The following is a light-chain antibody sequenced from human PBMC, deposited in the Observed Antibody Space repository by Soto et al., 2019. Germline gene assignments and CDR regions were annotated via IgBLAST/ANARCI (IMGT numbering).Light chain of an antibody. Sequence: EIVMTQSPATLSVSPGERATLSCRASQSVSSNLAWYQQKPGQAPRLLIYGASIRATGIPARFSGSGSGTEFTLTISSLQSEDFAVYYCQQYNNWPPTWTFAQGTKVEIK. CDR2: GAS. J-gene: IGKJ1*01. CDR1: QSVSSN. V-gene: IGKV3D-15*01. CDR3: QQYNNWPPTWT.